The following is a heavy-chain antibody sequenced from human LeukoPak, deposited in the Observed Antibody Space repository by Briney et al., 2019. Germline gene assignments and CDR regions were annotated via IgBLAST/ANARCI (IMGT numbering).Heavy chain of an antibody. D-gene: IGHD3-22*01. V-gene: IGHV1-2*02. J-gene: IGHJ4*02. Sequence: WASVKVSCKASGYTFTGYYMHWVRQAPGQGLEWMGWINPNSGSTNYAQKFQGRVTMTRDTSISTAYMELSRLRSDDTAVYYCARESGYYHASDYWGQGTLVTVSS. CDR2: INPNSGST. CDR3: ARESGYYHASDY. CDR1: GYTFTGYY.